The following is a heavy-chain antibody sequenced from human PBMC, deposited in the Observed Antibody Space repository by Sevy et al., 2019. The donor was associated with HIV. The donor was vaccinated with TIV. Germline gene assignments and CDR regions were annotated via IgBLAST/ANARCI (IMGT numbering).Heavy chain of an antibody. CDR2: IYYSGST. Sequence: SETLSLTCTVSDGSISSYYWSWIRQPPGKGLEWIGYIYYSGSTNYNPSLKSRVTISVDTSKNQFSLKLSSVTAADTAVYYCARTYYYDSSGYPGVDAFDIWGQGTMVTVSS. J-gene: IGHJ3*02. D-gene: IGHD3-22*01. CDR1: DGSISSYY. V-gene: IGHV4-59*01. CDR3: ARTYYYDSSGYPGVDAFDI.